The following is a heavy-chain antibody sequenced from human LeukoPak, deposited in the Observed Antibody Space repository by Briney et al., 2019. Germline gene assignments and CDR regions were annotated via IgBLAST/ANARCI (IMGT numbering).Heavy chain of an antibody. V-gene: IGHV4-34*01. Sequence: PSETLSLTCAVYGGSFSGYYWSWIRQPPGKGLEWIGEINHSGSTNYNPSLKSRVTISVDTSKNQFSLKLSSVTAADTAVYYCATDPYSSGWYTQQDWGQGTLVSVSS. D-gene: IGHD6-19*01. CDR1: GGSFSGYY. J-gene: IGHJ4*02. CDR2: INHSGST. CDR3: ATDPYSSGWYTQQD.